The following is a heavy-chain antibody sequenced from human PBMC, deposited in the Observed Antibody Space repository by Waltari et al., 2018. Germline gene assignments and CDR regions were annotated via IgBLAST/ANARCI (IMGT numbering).Heavy chain of an antibody. Sequence: QLQLQESGPGLVKPSGTLSLTCAVSGDSMTTTDCWSWVRQPPGKGRECIGQVRGDGKTNYNPSVASRVTISLDTSTDQFSLRVTSATAADTAIYFCARDRGRGLYLDSWGQGMLVTVSS. D-gene: IGHD2-15*01. CDR1: GDSMTTTDC. CDR3: ARDRGRGLYLDS. V-gene: IGHV4-4*02. J-gene: IGHJ4*02. CDR2: VRGDGKT.